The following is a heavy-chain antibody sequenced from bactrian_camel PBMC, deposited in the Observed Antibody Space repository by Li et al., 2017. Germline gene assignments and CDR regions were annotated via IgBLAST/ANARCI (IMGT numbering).Heavy chain of an antibody. CDR3: AADRRRHGPPSLRPGDYSV. J-gene: IGHJ4*01. CDR2: IDSDGAS. CDR1: GLSAGNRW. D-gene: IGHD2*01. Sequence: HVQLVESGGGSAQAGGFLRPSCTASGLSAGNRWMGWFRQAPGKGPEGVAAIDSDGASNYLDSMKGRFIISRDNARNWLDLQMDSLEPGDTARYYCAADRRRHGPPSLRPGDYSVWGQGTQVTVS. V-gene: IGHV3S26*01.